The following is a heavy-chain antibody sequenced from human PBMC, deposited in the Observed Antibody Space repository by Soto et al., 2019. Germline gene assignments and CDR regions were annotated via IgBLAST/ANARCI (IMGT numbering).Heavy chain of an antibody. CDR3: ARDLTRCSGCSCYLFDY. CDR1: GFTFSSYA. D-gene: IGHD2-15*01. CDR2: ILYDGSNK. J-gene: IGHJ4*02. V-gene: IGHV3-30-3*01. Sequence: QVQLVESGGGVVQPGRSLRLSCAASGFTFSSYAMHWVRQAPGKGLEWVAVILYDGSNKYYADSVKGRFTISRDNSKNTLYLQMNSLRGEDMAVYYCARDLTRCSGCSCYLFDYWGKGTLVTVSS.